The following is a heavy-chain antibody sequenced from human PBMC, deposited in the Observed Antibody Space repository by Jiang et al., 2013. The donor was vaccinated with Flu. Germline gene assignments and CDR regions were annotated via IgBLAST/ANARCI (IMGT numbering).Heavy chain of an antibody. V-gene: IGHV3-74*01. CDR1: RFTFSFYW. J-gene: IGHJ3*02. CDR2: INSDGSST. D-gene: IGHD5-24*01. CDR3: TREGEMATIMGGYDI. Sequence: VQLVESGGGLVQPGGSLRLSCAASRFTFSFYWMHWVRQAPGKGLVWVSRINSDGSSTGYAESVRGRFTISRDNAKNTLYLQMDSLRAEDTAVYYCTREGEMATIMGGYDIWGQGTMVTVS.